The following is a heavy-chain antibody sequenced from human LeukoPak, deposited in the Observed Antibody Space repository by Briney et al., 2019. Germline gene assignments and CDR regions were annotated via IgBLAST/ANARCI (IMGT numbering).Heavy chain of an antibody. V-gene: IGHV4-59*01. D-gene: IGHD1-26*01. Sequence: SETLSLTCTVSGGSISSYYWSWIRQPPGKGLEWIGYIYYSESTKSTNYNPSLKSRVTISVDASKNQFSLKLSSVTAADTAVYYCARDGNAFDIWGLGTLVTVSS. CDR3: ARDGNAFDI. J-gene: IGHJ3*02. CDR1: GGSISSYY. CDR2: IYYSESTKST.